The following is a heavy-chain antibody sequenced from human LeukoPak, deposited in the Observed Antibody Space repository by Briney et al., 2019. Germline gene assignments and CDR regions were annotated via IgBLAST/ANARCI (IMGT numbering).Heavy chain of an antibody. CDR2: IYYSGST. D-gene: IGHD3/OR15-3a*01. CDR1: GGSISSYY. J-gene: IGHJ1*01. CDR3: ARLFGLDTAYSGYFQH. V-gene: IGHV4-39*01. Sequence: PSETLSLTCSVSGGSISSYYWGWIRQPPGKGLDWIGSIYYSGSTYYNLSLKSRVTISVDTSKNQFSLKLTSVTAADTAVYYCARLFGLDTAYSGYFQHWGQGTLVTVSS.